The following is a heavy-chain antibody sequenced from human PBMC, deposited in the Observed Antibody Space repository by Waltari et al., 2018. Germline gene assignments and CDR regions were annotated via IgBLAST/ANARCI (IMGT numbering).Heavy chain of an antibody. J-gene: IGHJ6*03. V-gene: IGHV4-38-2*01. D-gene: IGHD3-16*01. CDR2: LHYSGTT. CDR1: GYTVRGNFY. CDR3: TSGQYYYKDV. Sequence: QIQLQESGPRMVRPSETLSLRCSVSGYTVRGNFYWGWVRQSPGKGLEWIGSLHYSGTTYYQPSLQRRVAMSMDLSDNDFSLRLTSVTAADTAIYFCTSGQYYYKDVWGKGITVTVSS.